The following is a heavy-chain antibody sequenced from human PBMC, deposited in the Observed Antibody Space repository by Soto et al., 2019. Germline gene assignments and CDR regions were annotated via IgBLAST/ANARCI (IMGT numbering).Heavy chain of an antibody. Sequence: SGRTLVNRTQTLTLTCTVSGFSVSTSGRCVSWIRHPPGKALEWRALIDWGDDKYYSTDLKTRLPISNDTSTNQVVLTMTNMDPVDTATYYCARIAYYDFWSGPFDYGMD. CDR3: ARIAYYDFWSGPFDYGMD. V-gene: IGHV2-70*01. J-gene: IGHJ6*01. D-gene: IGHD3-3*01. CDR2: IDWGDDK. CDR1: GFSVSTSGRC.